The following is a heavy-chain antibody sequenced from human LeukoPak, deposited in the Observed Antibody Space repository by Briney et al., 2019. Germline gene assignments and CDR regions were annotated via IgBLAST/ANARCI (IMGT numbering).Heavy chain of an antibody. V-gene: IGHV3-21*01. CDR2: ISSSSSYI. CDR3: ARDLIIAAAGFDYYGMDV. D-gene: IGHD6-13*01. Sequence: GGSLRLSCAASGFTFSSYSMNWVRQAPGKGLEWASSISSSSSYIYYADSVKGRFTISRDNAKNSLYLQMNSLRAEDTAVYYCARDLIIAAAGFDYYGMDVWGQGTTVTVSS. CDR1: GFTFSSYS. J-gene: IGHJ6*02.